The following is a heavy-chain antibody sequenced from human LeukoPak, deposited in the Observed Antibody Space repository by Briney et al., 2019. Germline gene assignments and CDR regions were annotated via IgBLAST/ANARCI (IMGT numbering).Heavy chain of an antibody. CDR1: GDSLSSYY. CDR2: IYYSGTT. V-gene: IGHV4-59*08. CDR3: ARLSYYYNSGGYYHYYFDF. Sequence: SETLSLTCTVSGDSLSSYYWGWIRQPPGKGLEYIGYIYYSGTTNYNPSLKSRVTISVDTSRNQFSLNLSSVTAADTAVYYCARLSYYYNSGGYYHYYFDFWGQGTLVTVSS. D-gene: IGHD3-22*01. J-gene: IGHJ4*02.